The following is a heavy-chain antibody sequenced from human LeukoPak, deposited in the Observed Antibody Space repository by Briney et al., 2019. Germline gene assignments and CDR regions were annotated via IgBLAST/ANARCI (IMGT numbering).Heavy chain of an antibody. J-gene: IGHJ6*04. D-gene: IGHD2-15*01. Sequence: SETLSLTCAVYGGSFSGYYWSWIRQPPGKGLEWIGEINHSGSTNYNPSLKSRVTISVDTSKNQFSLKLSSVTAADTAVYYCARVDCRVGSCYHYNYYGMDVWGKGTTVTVSS. CDR1: GGSFSGYY. CDR3: ARVDCRVGSCYHYNYYGMDV. V-gene: IGHV4-34*01. CDR2: INHSGST.